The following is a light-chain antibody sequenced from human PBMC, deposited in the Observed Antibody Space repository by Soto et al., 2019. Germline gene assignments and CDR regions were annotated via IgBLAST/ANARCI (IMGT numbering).Light chain of an antibody. V-gene: IGKV1-33*01. CDR2: DVS. Sequence: GDRVTITCQASQDISNYLHWFQQKPGKAPQLLIFDVSNLQTGVPSRFSGGGSGTDFALTISSLEPEDIATYYCQQYDSLPLTFGQGTKVDIK. CDR3: QQYDSLPLT. J-gene: IGKJ1*01. CDR1: QDISNY.